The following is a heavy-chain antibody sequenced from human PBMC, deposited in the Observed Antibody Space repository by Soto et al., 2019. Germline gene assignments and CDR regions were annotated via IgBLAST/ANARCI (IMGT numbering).Heavy chain of an antibody. CDR2: ISSSSSST. D-gene: IGHD3-3*01. V-gene: IGHV3-48*01. J-gene: IGHJ6*03. CDR1: GFTFSGYA. CDR3: ARDGDYYYYYYMDV. Sequence: PGGSQRLSCSASGFTFSGYAVHWVRQAPGKGLEWVSAISSSSSSTYYADSVKGRFTISRDNAKNSLYLQMNSLRAEDTAAYYCARDGDYYYYYYMDVWGKGTTVTVSS.